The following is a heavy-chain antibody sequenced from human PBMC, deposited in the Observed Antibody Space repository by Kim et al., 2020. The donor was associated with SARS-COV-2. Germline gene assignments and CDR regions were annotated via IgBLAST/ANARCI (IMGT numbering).Heavy chain of an antibody. CDR3: ARGLPLLWFRELYHYYYYMDV. CDR1: GGSFSGYY. D-gene: IGHD3-10*01. J-gene: IGHJ6*03. Sequence: SETLSLTCAVYGGSFSGYYWSWIRQPPGKGLEWIGEINHSGSTNYNPSLKSRVTISVDTSKNQFSLKLSSVTAADTAVYYCARGLPLLWFRELYHYYYYMDVWGKGTTVTVSS. CDR2: INHSGST. V-gene: IGHV4-34*01.